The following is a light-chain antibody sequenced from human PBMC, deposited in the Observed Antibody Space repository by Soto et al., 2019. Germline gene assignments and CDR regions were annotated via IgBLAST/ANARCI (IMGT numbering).Light chain of an antibody. CDR3: QQSYCTPT. J-gene: IGKJ1*01. Sequence: EIVLTQSPATLSLSPGERATLSCRASQSVSSYLAWYQQKPSQAPRLLIYDASNRATGIPARFSGSGSGTDFTLTISSLQPEDFATYYCQQSYCTPTFGQGT. V-gene: IGKV3-11*01. CDR2: DAS. CDR1: QSVSSY.